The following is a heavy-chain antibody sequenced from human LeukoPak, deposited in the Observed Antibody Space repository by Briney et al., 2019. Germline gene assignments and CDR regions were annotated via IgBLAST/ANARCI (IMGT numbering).Heavy chain of an antibody. CDR1: GVSFSGYY. D-gene: IGHD3-10*01. Sequence: PSETLSLTCAVYGVSFSGYYWGWIRQPPGKGLEWIGEINHSGSTNYNPSLKSRVTISVDTSKNQFSLELSSVTAADTAVYYCARHSAPYYYGSGHNWFDPWGQGTLVTVSS. J-gene: IGHJ5*02. CDR3: ARHSAPYYYGSGHNWFDP. V-gene: IGHV4-34*01. CDR2: INHSGST.